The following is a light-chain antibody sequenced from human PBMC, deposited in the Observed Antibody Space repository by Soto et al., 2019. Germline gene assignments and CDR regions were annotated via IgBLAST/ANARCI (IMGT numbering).Light chain of an antibody. Sequence: QSVLTQPASVSGSPGQSITISCTGTSSDIGGYNYVSWYQQHPGKAPKVVIYEVSNRPLGVSNRFSTSKSDNTAYLIISGLQADDEADYFCSSYISTTTFGVFGTGTKVTVL. J-gene: IGLJ1*01. V-gene: IGLV2-14*01. CDR3: SSYISTTTFGV. CDR1: SSDIGGYNY. CDR2: EVS.